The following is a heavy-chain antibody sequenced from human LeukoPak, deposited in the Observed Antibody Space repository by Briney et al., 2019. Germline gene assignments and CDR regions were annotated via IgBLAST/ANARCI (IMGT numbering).Heavy chain of an antibody. CDR2: ISSNGGST. CDR3: ARAVLGYCSSTSCYTDAFDI. D-gene: IGHD2-2*02. CDR1: GFTFSSYA. V-gene: IGHV3-64*01. J-gene: IGHJ3*02. Sequence: GGSLRLSCAASGFTFSSYAMHWVRQAPGKGLEYVSAISSNGGSTYYANSVKGRFTISRDNSKNTLYLQMGSLRAEDMAVYYCARAVLGYCSSTSCYTDAFDIWGQGTMVTVSS.